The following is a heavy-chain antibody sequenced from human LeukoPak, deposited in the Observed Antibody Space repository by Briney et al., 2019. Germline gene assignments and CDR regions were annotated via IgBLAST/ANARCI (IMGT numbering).Heavy chain of an antibody. D-gene: IGHD4-11*01. CDR1: GFTFSSYG. V-gene: IGHV3-30*02. J-gene: IGHJ6*03. CDR2: IRYDGNNK. CDR3: AKDIMTTVYMSGMDV. Sequence: GGSLRLSCAASGFTFSSYGMHWVRQAPGKGLEWVAFIRYDGNNKYYADSVKGRFTISRDNSKNTLYLQMNSLRAEDTAVYYCAKDIMTTVYMSGMDVWGKGTTVTVSS.